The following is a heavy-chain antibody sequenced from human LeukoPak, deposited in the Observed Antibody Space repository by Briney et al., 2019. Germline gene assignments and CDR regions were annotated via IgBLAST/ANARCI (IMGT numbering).Heavy chain of an antibody. V-gene: IGHV4-61*02. CDR1: GGSISSGSYY. D-gene: IGHD3-3*01. J-gene: IGHJ6*03. Sequence: SETLSLTCTVSGGSISSGSYYWSWIRQPAGKGLEWIGRIYTSGSTNYNPSLKSRVTISVDTSKNQFSLKLSSVTAADTAVYYCARGHLRFLGPGDMDVWGKGTTVTVSS. CDR2: IYTSGST. CDR3: ARGHLRFLGPGDMDV.